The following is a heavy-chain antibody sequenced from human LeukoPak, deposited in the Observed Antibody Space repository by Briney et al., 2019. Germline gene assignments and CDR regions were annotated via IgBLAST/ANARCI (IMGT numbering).Heavy chain of an antibody. CDR2: IYNSENT. Sequence: PSETLSLTCTVSGGSVSSYYWSWIRQPPGKGLEWIGYIYNSENTKYNSSLQSRVTMSVDTSKNQFLLKLSSVTAADTAVYYCARFHSGPSGWYVLWYFDLWGRGTQVTVSS. J-gene: IGHJ2*01. CDR1: GGSVSSYY. D-gene: IGHD6-19*01. CDR3: ARFHSGPSGWYVLWYFDL. V-gene: IGHV4-4*09.